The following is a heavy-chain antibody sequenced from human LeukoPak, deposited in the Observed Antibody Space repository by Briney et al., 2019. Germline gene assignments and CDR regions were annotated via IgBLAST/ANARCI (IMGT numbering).Heavy chain of an antibody. D-gene: IGHD6-13*01. Sequence: SETLSLTCTVSGGSISSYYWSWIRQPPGKGLEWIGYIYYSGSTNYNPSLKSRVTISVDTSKNQFSLKLRSVTAADTAVYYCAREYSSSSGPFDYWGQGTLVTVSS. J-gene: IGHJ4*02. V-gene: IGHV4-59*01. CDR3: AREYSSSSGPFDY. CDR2: IYYSGST. CDR1: GGSISSYY.